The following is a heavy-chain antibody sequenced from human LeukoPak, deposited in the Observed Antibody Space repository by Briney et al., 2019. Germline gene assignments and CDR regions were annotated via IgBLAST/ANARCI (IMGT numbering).Heavy chain of an antibody. D-gene: IGHD5-18*01. V-gene: IGHV4-34*01. Sequence: SETLSLTCAVYGGSFSGYYWSWIRQPPGKGLEWLGEINHSGSTNYNPSLKSRVTISVDTSKNQFSLKLSSVTAADTAVYYCAGHPRRGGYSYARYYFDYWGQGTLVTVSS. CDR2: INHSGST. CDR3: AGHPRRGGYSYARYYFDY. CDR1: GGSFSGYY. J-gene: IGHJ4*02.